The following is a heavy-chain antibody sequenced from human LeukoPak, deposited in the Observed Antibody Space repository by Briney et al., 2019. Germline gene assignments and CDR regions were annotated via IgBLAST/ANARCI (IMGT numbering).Heavy chain of an antibody. J-gene: IGHJ5*02. CDR2: IRSKAYGGTT. V-gene: IGHV3-49*04. D-gene: IGHD6-13*01. Sequence: GGSLRLSCAASGFTFSSYSMSWVRQAPGKGLEWVGFIRSKAYGGTTEYAASVKGRFTISRDDSKSIAYLQMNSLKTEDTAVYYCTRVKGDSSPFDPWGQGTLVTVSS. CDR1: GFTFSSYS. CDR3: TRVKGDSSPFDP.